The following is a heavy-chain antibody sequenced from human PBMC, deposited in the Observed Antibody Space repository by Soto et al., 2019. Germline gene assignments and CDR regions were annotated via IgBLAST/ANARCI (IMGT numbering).Heavy chain of an antibody. CDR3: AKGSQDY. Sequence: PGGSLRLSCAASGFTFSNFWMAWVRQAPGKGLEWVANIKEDGTEKYYVDSVKGRFTISRDNAKNSAYLQMTSLRVEDTAVYYCAKGSQDYWGQGTLVTVSS. J-gene: IGHJ4*02. CDR1: GFTFSNFW. CDR2: IKEDGTEK. D-gene: IGHD3-10*01. V-gene: IGHV3-7*01.